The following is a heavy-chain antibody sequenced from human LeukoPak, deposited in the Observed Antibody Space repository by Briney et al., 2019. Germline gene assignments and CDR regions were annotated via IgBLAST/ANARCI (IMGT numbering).Heavy chain of an antibody. CDR1: GFTFNHYG. CDR3: ARDAQRGFDYSNSLEY. CDR2: IWSDGTNQ. Sequence: GGSLRLSCAAAGFTFNHYGMHWGRQAPGKGLEWVAVIWSDGTNQYYAGSVKGRFTISRDDSGNTVYLQMNSLRPEDTGVYYCARDAQRGFDYSNSLEYWGQGTPVTVST. J-gene: IGHJ4*02. D-gene: IGHD4-11*01. V-gene: IGHV3-33*01.